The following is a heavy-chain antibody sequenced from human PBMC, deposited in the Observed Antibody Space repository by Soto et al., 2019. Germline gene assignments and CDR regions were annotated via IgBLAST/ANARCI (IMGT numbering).Heavy chain of an antibody. CDR2: IYYSGST. D-gene: IGHD3-10*01. Sequence: QVQLQESGPGLVKPSQTLSLTCTVSGGSISSGGYYWSWIRQHPGKGLEWIGYIYYSGSTYYNPSLKSRVTISVDTSKNQFSLKLSSVTAADTAVYYCATDYYGSGSYYNFDYWGQGTLVTVSS. J-gene: IGHJ4*02. V-gene: IGHV4-31*03. CDR3: ATDYYGSGSYYNFDY. CDR1: GGSISSGGYY.